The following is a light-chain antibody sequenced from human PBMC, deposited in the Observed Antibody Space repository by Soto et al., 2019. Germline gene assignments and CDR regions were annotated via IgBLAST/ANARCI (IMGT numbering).Light chain of an antibody. CDR3: SSCTSSSSLLYV. CDR1: SSDVGYYNY. J-gene: IGLJ1*01. Sequence: QSALTQPASVSGSPGQSITISCTGTSSDVGYYNYVSWYRQHPGKAPRLMIYEVNNWPSGVSSRFSGSKSGNTASLTISGLQAEDEADYYCSSCTSSSSLLYVFGTGTKLTVL. V-gene: IGLV2-14*01. CDR2: EVN.